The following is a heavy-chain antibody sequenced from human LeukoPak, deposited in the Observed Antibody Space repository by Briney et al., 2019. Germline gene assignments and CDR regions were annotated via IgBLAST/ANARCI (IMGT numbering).Heavy chain of an antibody. J-gene: IGHJ4*02. CDR3: ARSARRVGAYDY. CDR2: IYYSGST. CDR1: GGSISSYY. V-gene: IGHV4-59*01. D-gene: IGHD1-26*01. Sequence: SETLSLTCTVSGGSISSYYWSWIRQPPGKGLEWIGYIYYSGSTNYNPSLKSRVTISVDTSKNQFSLKLSPVTAADTAVYYCARSARRVGAYDYWGQGTLVTVSS.